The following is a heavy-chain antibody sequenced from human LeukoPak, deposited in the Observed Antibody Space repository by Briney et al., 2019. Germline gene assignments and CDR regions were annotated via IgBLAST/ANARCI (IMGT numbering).Heavy chain of an antibody. CDR2: IYYSGST. D-gene: IGHD2-2*01. Sequence: SETLSLTCTVSGGSISSASYSWSWIRQHPGKGLEWIGYIYYSGSTSYKPSLKTRVNISVDTSNNQFSLKLSSMTAADTAGYYCARRGPVLVPAAIPKTLFDYWGQGTLVTVSS. CDR1: GGSISSASYS. CDR3: ARRGPVLVPAAIPKTLFDY. J-gene: IGHJ4*02. V-gene: IGHV4-31*03.